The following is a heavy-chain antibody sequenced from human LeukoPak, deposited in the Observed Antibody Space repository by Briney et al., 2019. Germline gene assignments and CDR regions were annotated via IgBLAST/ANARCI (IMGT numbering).Heavy chain of an antibody. J-gene: IGHJ6*02. Sequence: SETLSLTCTVSGGSISSYYWSWIRQPAGKGLEWIGRIYTSGSTNYNPSLKSRVTMSVDTSKNQFSLKLSSVPAADTAVYYCARDSWRGPWFGELSLPNYYYYYGMDVWGQGTTVTVSS. CDR1: GGSISSYY. CDR2: IYTSGST. CDR3: ARDSWRGPWFGELSLPNYYYYYGMDV. D-gene: IGHD3-10*01. V-gene: IGHV4-4*07.